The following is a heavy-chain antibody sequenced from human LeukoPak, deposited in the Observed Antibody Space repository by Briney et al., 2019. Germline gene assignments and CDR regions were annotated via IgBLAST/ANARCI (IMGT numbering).Heavy chain of an antibody. CDR1: GGSISSGSYY. Sequence: NPSETLSLTCTVSGGSISSGSYYWSWIRQPAGKGLEWIGRIYTSGSTNYNPSLKSRVTISVDTSNNQFSLKLNSVTAADTAVYYCAREPLTGDYYDYWGQGTLVTVSS. CDR2: IYTSGST. D-gene: IGHD7-27*01. CDR3: AREPLTGDYYDY. J-gene: IGHJ4*02. V-gene: IGHV4-61*02.